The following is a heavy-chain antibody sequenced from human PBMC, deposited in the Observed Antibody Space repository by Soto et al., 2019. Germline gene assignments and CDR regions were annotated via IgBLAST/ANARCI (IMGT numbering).Heavy chain of an antibody. V-gene: IGHV4-31*03. CDR3: AREVPNWFDP. J-gene: IGHJ5*02. Sequence: TSETLSLTCTVSGGSISSGGYYWSWIRQHPGKGLEWIGYIYYSGSTYYNPSLKSRVTISVDTSKNQFSLKLSSVTAADTAVYYCAREVPNWFDPWGQGTLVTVSS. CDR2: IYYSGST. D-gene: IGHD1-1*01. CDR1: GGSISSGGYY.